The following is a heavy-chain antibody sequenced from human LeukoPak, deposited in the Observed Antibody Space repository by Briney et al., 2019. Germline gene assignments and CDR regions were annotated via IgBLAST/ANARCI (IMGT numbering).Heavy chain of an antibody. J-gene: IGHJ4*02. CDR1: GFTFSSYA. CDR3: AKHVTKWFGEFYYFDY. D-gene: IGHD3-10*01. CDR2: ISGSGGST. Sequence: GGSLRLSCAASGFTFSSYAMSWVRQAPGKGLEWVSAISGSGGSTYYADSVKGRFTISRDNSKNTLYLQMNSLRAEDTAVYYCAKHVTKWFGEFYYFDYWGQGTLVTVSS. V-gene: IGHV3-23*01.